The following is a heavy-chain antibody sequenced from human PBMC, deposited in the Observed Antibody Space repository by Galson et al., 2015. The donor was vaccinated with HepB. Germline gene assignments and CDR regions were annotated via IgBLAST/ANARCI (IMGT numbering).Heavy chain of an antibody. J-gene: IGHJ4*02. V-gene: IGHV3-11*01. CDR3: VRRGYSSSWTAFDY. CDR2: IETSGTAI. D-gene: IGHD6-13*01. CDR1: GFTFSDYH. Sequence: SLRLSCAASGFTFSDYHMSWIRQAPGKGLEWVSYIETSGTAIYYADSVRGRFTISRDNAKNSLYLQMNSLRADDTAVYYCVRRGYSSSWTAFDYWGPGTLVTVSS.